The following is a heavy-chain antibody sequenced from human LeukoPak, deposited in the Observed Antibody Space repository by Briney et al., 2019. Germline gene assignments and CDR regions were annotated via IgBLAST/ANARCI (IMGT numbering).Heavy chain of an antibody. D-gene: IGHD6-19*01. V-gene: IGHV3-64D*09. J-gene: IGHJ4*02. CDR3: VRGRPSQYSSGWYPVDY. Sequence: GGTLRLSCSASGFTFSNYAMHWVRQAPGKGLEYVSAISSNGGSTYYADSVKGSFTISRDNSKNTLYLQMSSLRAEDTAVYYCVRGRPSQYSSGWYPVDYWGQGSLVTVSS. CDR2: ISSNGGST. CDR1: GFTFSNYA.